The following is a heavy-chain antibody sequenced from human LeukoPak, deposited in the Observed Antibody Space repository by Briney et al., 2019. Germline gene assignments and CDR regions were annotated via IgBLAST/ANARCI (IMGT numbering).Heavy chain of an antibody. CDR2: IWYDGSKK. V-gene: IGHV3-33*01. Sequence: GGSLRLSCAASGFTFTSYGMHWVRQPPGKGLEWVAVIWYDGSKKYYADSVKGRFTISRDNSKNTLYLQMNSLRAEDTAVYYCARAFCFYCGGECSLGYWGQGTLVTVSS. CDR3: ARAFCFYCGGECSLGY. D-gene: IGHD2-21*01. CDR1: GFTFTSYG. J-gene: IGHJ4*02.